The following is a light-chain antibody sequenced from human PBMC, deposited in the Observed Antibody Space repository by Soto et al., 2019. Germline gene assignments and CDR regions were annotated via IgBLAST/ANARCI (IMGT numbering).Light chain of an antibody. CDR1: TSVSSSY. CDR3: QQYGSSPGT. CDR2: GAS. V-gene: IGKV3-20*01. J-gene: IGKJ1*01. Sequence: EIVLTQSPGTLSLSPGERASLSCRASTSVSSSYLAWYQQKPGQAPRLLIYGASSRATGISDRFSGSGSGTDFTLTISRLEPQDFAVYYCQQYGSSPGTFGQGT.